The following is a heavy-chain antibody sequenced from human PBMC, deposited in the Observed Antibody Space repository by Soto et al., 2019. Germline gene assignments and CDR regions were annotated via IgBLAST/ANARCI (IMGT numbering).Heavy chain of an antibody. V-gene: IGHV1-69*06. CDR2: FIPMSDAP. CDR1: GVTFDTFNSYA. J-gene: IGHJ5*02. D-gene: IGHD2-21*02. Sequence: VQLVQSGAEVKKPGSSVKVSCTASGVTFDTFNSYAINWLRQAPGLGLEWLGGFIPMSDAPKYAQKFQGRVSITADKSLNTAYMDLTSLRCDDTAVYYCAGGDWNYWFDPWGQGTLVTVSS. CDR3: AGGDWNYWFDP.